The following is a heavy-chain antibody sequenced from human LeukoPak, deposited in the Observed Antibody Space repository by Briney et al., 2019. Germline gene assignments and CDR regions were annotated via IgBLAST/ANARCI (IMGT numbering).Heavy chain of an antibody. CDR1: GYTFTGYC. Sequence: ASVKVSCKASGYTFTGYCMHWVRQAPGQGLEWMGRINPNSGGTNYAQKFQGRVTMTRDTSISTAYMELSRLRSDDTAVYYCARVPTYHYYGSGSYYYFDYWGQGTLVTVSS. CDR2: INPNSGGT. CDR3: ARVPTYHYYGSGSYYYFDY. D-gene: IGHD3-10*01. J-gene: IGHJ4*02. V-gene: IGHV1-2*06.